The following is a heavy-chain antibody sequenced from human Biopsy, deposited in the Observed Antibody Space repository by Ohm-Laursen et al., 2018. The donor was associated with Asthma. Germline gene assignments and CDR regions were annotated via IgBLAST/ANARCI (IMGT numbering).Heavy chain of an antibody. CDR2: INSVFGTT. CDR1: GGTFNTYV. D-gene: IGHD2-2*01. V-gene: IGHV1-69*01. Sequence: SSVKVSCKSLGGTFNTYVIGWVRQAPGQGLEWMGGINSVFGTTTYPQKFQDRVTITADDSTSTVYMELSGLRSEDPAVYYCARKAGSCISRTCYSLDFWGQGTLVTVSS. CDR3: ARKAGSCISRTCYSLDF. J-gene: IGHJ4*02.